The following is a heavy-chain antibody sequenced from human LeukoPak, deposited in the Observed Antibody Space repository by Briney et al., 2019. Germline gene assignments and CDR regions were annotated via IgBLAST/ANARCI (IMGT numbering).Heavy chain of an antibody. Sequence: SETLSLTCTVSGDSINDHYWSWIRQPPGEGLEWIAYIYSSVSTNYNPSLKSRVTISVDTSKNQFSLKLSSVTAADTAVYYCARDLDSGLGHWGQGTLVTVSS. D-gene: IGHD3/OR15-3a*01. CDR3: ARDLDSGLGH. V-gene: IGHV4-59*11. CDR1: GDSINDHY. J-gene: IGHJ4*02. CDR2: IYSSVST.